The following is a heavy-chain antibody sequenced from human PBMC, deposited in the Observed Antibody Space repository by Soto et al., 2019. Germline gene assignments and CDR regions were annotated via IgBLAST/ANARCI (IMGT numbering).Heavy chain of an antibody. CDR3: GRDRGGKEFWIGYPTGWFDP. CDR1: GFTFSGSP. Sequence: PGGSLRLSCAASGFTFSGSPMHWVRQAPGKGLEWVAVVSYDGNNKDYADSVKGRFTISRDNSKNTLSLQMNSLKPEDTAVYYCGRDRGGKEFWIGYPTGWFDPWGQGTLVTVSS. CDR2: VSYDGNNK. D-gene: IGHD3-3*01. J-gene: IGHJ5*02. V-gene: IGHV3-30-3*01.